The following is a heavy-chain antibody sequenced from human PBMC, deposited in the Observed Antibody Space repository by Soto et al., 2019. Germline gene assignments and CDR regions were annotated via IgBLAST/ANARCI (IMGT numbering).Heavy chain of an antibody. CDR3: ARDSDWNGPGYMDV. D-gene: IGHD1-1*01. Sequence: SETLSLTCTVSGGSISSGGYYWSWIRQHPGKGLEWIGYIYYSGSTYYNPSLKSRVTISVDTSKNQFSLKLSSVTAADTAVYYCARDSDWNGPGYMDVWGKGTTVTVSS. V-gene: IGHV4-31*03. CDR1: GGSISSGGYY. J-gene: IGHJ6*03. CDR2: IYYSGST.